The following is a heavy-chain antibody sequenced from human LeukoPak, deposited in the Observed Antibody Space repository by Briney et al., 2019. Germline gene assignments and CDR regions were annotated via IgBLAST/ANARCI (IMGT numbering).Heavy chain of an antibody. J-gene: IGHJ3*02. Sequence: PGGSLRLSCAASGFTFRTYAMSWVRQAPGKGLEWVSGISDSGDGTYYAESVKGRFTISRDNSKNTLFLQMNSLRAEDTAVYYCAKQQGSGWAFDIWGQGTMVTVSS. V-gene: IGHV3-23*01. CDR3: AKQQGSGWAFDI. CDR2: ISDSGDGT. D-gene: IGHD6-19*01. CDR1: GFTFRTYA.